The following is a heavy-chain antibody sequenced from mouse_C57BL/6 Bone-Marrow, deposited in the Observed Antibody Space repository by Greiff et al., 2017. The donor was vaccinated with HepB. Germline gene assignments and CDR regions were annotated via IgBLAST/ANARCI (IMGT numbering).Heavy chain of an antibody. Sequence: VQLKQSGPELVKPGASVKIPCKASGYTFTDYNMDWVKQSHGKSLEWIGDINPNNGGTIYNQKFKGKATLTVDKSSSTAYMQLSSLTSEDSAVYYCARSRDGYYPHFDYWGQGTTLTVSS. V-gene: IGHV1-18*01. D-gene: IGHD2-3*01. CDR2: INPNNGGT. CDR1: GYTFTDYN. J-gene: IGHJ2*01. CDR3: ARSRDGYYPHFDY.